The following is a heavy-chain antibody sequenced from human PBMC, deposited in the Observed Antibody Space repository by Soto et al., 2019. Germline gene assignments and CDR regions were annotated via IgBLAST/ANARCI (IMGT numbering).Heavy chain of an antibody. V-gene: IGHV4-39*01. J-gene: IGHJ4*02. Sequence: QLQLQESGPGLVKPSETLSLTCTVSGGSISSSSYYWGWIRQPPGKGLEWIGSIYYSGSTYYNPSLKSRVTISVDTSKNQFALKLSSVTAADTAVYYCARTSDGDRYFDWLPALYYFDYWGQRTLVTVSS. CDR3: ARTSDGDRYFDWLPALYYFDY. CDR1: GGSISSSSYY. CDR2: IYYSGST. D-gene: IGHD3-9*01.